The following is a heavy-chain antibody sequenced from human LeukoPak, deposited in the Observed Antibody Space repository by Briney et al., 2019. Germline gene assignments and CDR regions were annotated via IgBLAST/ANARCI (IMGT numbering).Heavy chain of an antibody. CDR3: TREGEDIVVVVAARDFDY. J-gene: IGHJ4*02. CDR1: GFSFSSPW. D-gene: IGHD2-15*01. CDR2: IKTKSDGVTT. V-gene: IGHV3-15*07. Sequence: GGSLRLSCAASGFSFSSPWMNWVRQAPGKGLEWVARIKTKSDGVTTDYAPLVKVRTTISRDDSKNTLYLQMNSLNTEDTAVYYCTREGEDIVVVVAARDFDYWGQGTLVTVSS.